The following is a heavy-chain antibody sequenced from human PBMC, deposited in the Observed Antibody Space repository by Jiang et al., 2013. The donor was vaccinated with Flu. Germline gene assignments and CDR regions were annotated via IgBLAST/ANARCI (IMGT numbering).Heavy chain of an antibody. CDR3: ARDFEAVIHSYYYYYGMDV. Sequence: KKPGASVKVSCKASGYTFTTYGIVWVRQAPGQGLEWMGWISAYNGNTNYAQKLQGRVTMTTDTSTSTAYMELRSLRSDDTAVYYCARDFEAVIHSYYYYYGMDVWGQGTTVTVSS. J-gene: IGHJ6*02. V-gene: IGHV1-18*01. D-gene: IGHD3-16*02. CDR1: GYTFTTYG. CDR2: ISAYNGNT.